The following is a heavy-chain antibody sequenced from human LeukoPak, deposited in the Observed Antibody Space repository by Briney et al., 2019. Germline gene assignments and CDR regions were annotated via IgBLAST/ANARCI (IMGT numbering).Heavy chain of an antibody. V-gene: IGHV3-7*01. D-gene: IGHD6-13*01. Sequence: PGGPLRLSCAASGFTFSSYWMSWVRQAPGKGLEWVANIKQDGSEKYYVDSVKGRFTISRDNAKNSLYLQMNSLRAEDTAVYYCARGPLTVIAAADYWGQGTLVTVSS. CDR1: GFTFSSYW. CDR3: ARGPLTVIAAADY. CDR2: IKQDGSEK. J-gene: IGHJ4*02.